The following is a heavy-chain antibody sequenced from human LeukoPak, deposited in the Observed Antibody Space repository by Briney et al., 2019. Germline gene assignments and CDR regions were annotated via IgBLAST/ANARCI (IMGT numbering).Heavy chain of an antibody. V-gene: IGHV3-30*18. CDR3: AKDRGYCSGGSCYFHFDY. Sequence: GGSLRLSCAASGFTFSSYGVHWVRQAPGKGLEWVAVISYDGSNKYYADSVKGRFTNSRDNSKNTLYLQMNSLRAEDTAVYYCAKDRGYCSGGSCYFHFDYWGQGTLVTVSS. CDR1: GFTFSSYG. J-gene: IGHJ4*02. CDR2: ISYDGSNK. D-gene: IGHD2-15*01.